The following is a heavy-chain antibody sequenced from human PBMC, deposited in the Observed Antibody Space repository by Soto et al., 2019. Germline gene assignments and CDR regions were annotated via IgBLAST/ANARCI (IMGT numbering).Heavy chain of an antibody. J-gene: IGHJ4*02. CDR3: AKDLQSNLRGYSYGYDY. V-gene: IGHV3-30*18. CDR2: ISYDGSNK. D-gene: IGHD5-18*01. CDR1: GFTFSSYG. Sequence: GGSLRLSCAASGFTFSSYGMHWVRQAPGKGLEWVAVISYDGSNKYYADSVKGRFTISRDNSKNTLYLQMNSLRAEDTAVYYCAKDLQSNLRGYSYGYDYWGQGPLVTVSS.